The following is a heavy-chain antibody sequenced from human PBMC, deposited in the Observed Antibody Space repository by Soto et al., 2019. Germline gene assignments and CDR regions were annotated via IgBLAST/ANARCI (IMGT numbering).Heavy chain of an antibody. V-gene: IGHV3-9*01. CDR1: GFTFDHYT. D-gene: IGHD3-16*01. J-gene: IGHJ6*03. Sequence: EVQLVESGGGLVQPGRSLRLSCAASGFTFDHYTMHWVRQAPGKGLEWVSSITWHSGTIGYADSVKGRFTISRDNAKNSLYLQMNSLRGEDTALYYCAKEMITFGDFSYYYMDVWGKGTTVTVSS. CDR2: ITWHSGTI. CDR3: AKEMITFGDFSYYYMDV.